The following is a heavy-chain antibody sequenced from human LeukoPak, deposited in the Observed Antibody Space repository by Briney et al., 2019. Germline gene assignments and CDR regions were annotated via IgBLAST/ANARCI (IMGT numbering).Heavy chain of an antibody. CDR2: IYYSGST. CDR3: ARSHYDSSGYYY. Sequence: PSETLSLTCTVSGGSISSYYWSWIRQPPGKGLEWIGYIYYSGSTNYNPSLKSRVTISVDTSKNQFSLKLSSVTAADTAVYYCARSHYDSSGYYYWGQGTLVTVSS. CDR1: GGSISSYY. V-gene: IGHV4-59*01. D-gene: IGHD3-22*01. J-gene: IGHJ4*02.